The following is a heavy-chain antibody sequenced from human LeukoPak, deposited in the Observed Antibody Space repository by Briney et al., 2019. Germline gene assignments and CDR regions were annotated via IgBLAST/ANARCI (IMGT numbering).Heavy chain of an antibody. Sequence: GRSLRLSCAASGFTFSSYAMSWVRQAPGKGLEWVSAISGSGGSTYYADSVKGRFTISRDNSKNSLYLQMNSLRAEDTAVYYCAKHSGGINYDFWSGYYSTSSYYYYGMDVWGQGTTVTVSS. CDR3: AKHSGGINYDFWSGYYSTSSYYYYGMDV. CDR2: ISGSGGST. D-gene: IGHD3-3*01. CDR1: GFTFSSYA. V-gene: IGHV3-23*01. J-gene: IGHJ6*02.